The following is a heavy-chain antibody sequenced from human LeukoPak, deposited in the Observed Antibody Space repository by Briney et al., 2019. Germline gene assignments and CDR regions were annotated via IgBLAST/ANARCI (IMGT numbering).Heavy chain of an antibody. CDR2: IRYDGSNK. D-gene: IGHD4/OR15-4a*01. V-gene: IGHV3-30*02. J-gene: IGHJ4*02. Sequence: SGGSLRLSCAASGFTFSSYAMSWVRQAPGKGLEWVAFIRYDGSNKYYADSVKGRFTISRDNSKNTLYLQMNSLRAEDTAVYYCATLTDLDHWGQGTLVTVSS. CDR3: ATLTDLDH. CDR1: GFTFSSYA.